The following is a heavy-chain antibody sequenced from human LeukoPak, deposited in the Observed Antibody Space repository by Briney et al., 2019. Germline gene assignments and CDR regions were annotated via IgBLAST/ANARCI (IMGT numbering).Heavy chain of an antibody. D-gene: IGHD2-15*01. CDR1: GGSFSGYY. V-gene: IGHV4-34*01. CDR2: INHSGST. J-gene: IGHJ4*02. Sequence: KTSETLSLTCAVYGGSFSGYYWNWVRQPPGKGLEWIGGINHSGSTNYNPSLKSRVTISLDTSKNQFSLKLSSVTAADTAVYYCARGTVNYCSGGSCYLYYFDYWGQGTLVTVSS. CDR3: ARGTVNYCSGGSCYLYYFDY.